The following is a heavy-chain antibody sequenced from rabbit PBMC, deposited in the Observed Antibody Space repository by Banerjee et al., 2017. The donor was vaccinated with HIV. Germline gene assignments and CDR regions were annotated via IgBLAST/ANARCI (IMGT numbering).Heavy chain of an antibody. Sequence: QEQLVESGGGLVQPGGSLTLSCKASGIDFSSYGITWVRQAPGKGLEWIACINTSSGNTVYASWAKGRFTISKTSSTTVTLQMTSLTAADTATYFCARGDTGSRHSPFNLWGPGTLVTVS. J-gene: IGHJ4*01. V-gene: IGHV1S45*01. CDR2: INTSSGNT. CDR1: GIDFSSYG. D-gene: IGHD1-1*01. CDR3: ARGDTGSRHSPFNL.